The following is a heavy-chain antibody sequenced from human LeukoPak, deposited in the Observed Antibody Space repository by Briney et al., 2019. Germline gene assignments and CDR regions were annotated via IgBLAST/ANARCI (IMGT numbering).Heavy chain of an antibody. J-gene: IGHJ6*03. Sequence: SETLSLTCTVSGGSISSYYWSWIRQPPGKGLEWIGYIYYSGSTNYNPSLKSRVTISVDTSKNQFSLKLSSVTAADTAVYYCARALSAGFFGVVTPGGGYYMDVWGKGTTVTVSS. CDR3: ARALSAGFFGVVTPGGGYYMDV. CDR1: GGSISSYY. D-gene: IGHD3-3*01. V-gene: IGHV4-59*01. CDR2: IYYSGST.